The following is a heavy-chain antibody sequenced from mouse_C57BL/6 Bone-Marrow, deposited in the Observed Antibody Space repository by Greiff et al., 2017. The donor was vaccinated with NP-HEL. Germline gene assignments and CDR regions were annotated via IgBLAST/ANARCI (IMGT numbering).Heavy chain of an antibody. CDR3: ARAPRPYGSSLDWYFDV. Sequence: EVMLVESGPELVKPGASVKIPCKASGYTFTDYNMDWVKQSHGKSLEWIGDINPNNGGTIYNQKFKGKATLTVDKSSSTAYMELRSLTSEDTAVYYCARAPRPYGSSLDWYFDVWGTGTTVTVSS. D-gene: IGHD1-1*01. CDR1: GYTFTDYN. J-gene: IGHJ1*03. V-gene: IGHV1-18*01. CDR2: INPNNGGT.